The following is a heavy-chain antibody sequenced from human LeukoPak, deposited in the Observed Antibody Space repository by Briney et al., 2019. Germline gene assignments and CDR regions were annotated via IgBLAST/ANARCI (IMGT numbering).Heavy chain of an antibody. CDR3: AADDYYDSSGRYFQH. CDR1: GYTFTSYG. D-gene: IGHD3-22*01. Sequence: ASVKVSFKASGYTFTSYGISWVRQAPGQGLEWMGWISAYNGNTNYAQKLQGRVTMTTDTSTSTAYMELRSLRSDDTAVYYCAADDYYDSSGRYFQHWGQGTLVTVSS. J-gene: IGHJ1*01. CDR2: ISAYNGNT. V-gene: IGHV1-18*01.